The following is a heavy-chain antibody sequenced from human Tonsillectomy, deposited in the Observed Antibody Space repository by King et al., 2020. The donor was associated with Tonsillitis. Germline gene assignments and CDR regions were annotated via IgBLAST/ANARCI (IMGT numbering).Heavy chain of an antibody. CDR3: ARSNSGWSQFDY. CDR2: IPFDGNNI. D-gene: IGHD6-19*01. CDR1: GFTFSTFN. V-gene: IGHV3-30*04. Sequence: HVQLVESGGGVVQPGGSLRLSCAVSGFTFSTFNFHWVRQAPGRGLQWLAFIPFDGNNIYYADSVRGRFTISRDNSKNTLYLQMNSLRPEDTAVYFCARSNSGWSQFDYWGQGTLVTVSS. J-gene: IGHJ4*02.